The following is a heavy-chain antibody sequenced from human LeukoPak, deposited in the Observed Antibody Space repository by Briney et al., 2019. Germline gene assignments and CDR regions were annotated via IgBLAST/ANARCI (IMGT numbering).Heavy chain of an antibody. CDR3: ASTLGNPPYYYGMDV. Sequence: KPSETLSLTCTVSGGSISSSGYYWSCIRQQPGKGLELIGYVYYTRSTYYNPSLKSRVTISVDTSKNQFSLKLSSVTAADTAVYYCASTLGNPPYYYGMDVWGKGTTVTVS. D-gene: IGHD7-27*01. V-gene: IGHV4-31*03. J-gene: IGHJ6*04. CDR2: VYYTRST. CDR1: GGSISSSGYY.